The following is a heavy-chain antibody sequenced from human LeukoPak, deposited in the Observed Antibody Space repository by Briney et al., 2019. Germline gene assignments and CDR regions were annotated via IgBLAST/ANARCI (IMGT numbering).Heavy chain of an antibody. CDR3: AREAFSSSWYSGWFDP. V-gene: IGHV3-33*08. Sequence: GGSLRLSCAASGFIFGGYAMHWVRQAPGKGLEWVAVIWYDGSNKYYADSVKGRFTISRDNSKNTLYLQMNSLRAEDTAVYYCAREAFSSSWYSGWFDPWGQGTLVTVSS. CDR2: IWYDGSNK. D-gene: IGHD6-13*01. CDR1: GFIFGGYA. J-gene: IGHJ5*02.